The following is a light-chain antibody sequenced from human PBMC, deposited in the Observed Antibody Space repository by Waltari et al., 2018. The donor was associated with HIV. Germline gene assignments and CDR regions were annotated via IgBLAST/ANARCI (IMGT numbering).Light chain of an antibody. Sequence: QSALTQPRSVSGSPGQSVTISCTGTSSDVGGYNYVSWYQQHPGKAPKLMIYDVSKRPSGVPDGVSVSKSGNTASLTSSGLQAEDEADYYCCSYAGSYTYVFGTGTKVTVL. CDR2: DVS. J-gene: IGLJ1*01. CDR1: SSDVGGYNY. CDR3: CSYAGSYTYV. V-gene: IGLV2-11*01.